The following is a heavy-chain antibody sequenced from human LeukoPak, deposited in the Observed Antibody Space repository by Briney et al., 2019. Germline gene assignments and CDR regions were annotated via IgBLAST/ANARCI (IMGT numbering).Heavy chain of an antibody. J-gene: IGHJ5*02. CDR2: IYHSGTT. D-gene: IGHD3-22*01. Sequence: PSGTLSLTCAVSGASISSTNWWSWVRQPPGKGLEWIGEIYHSGTTNYNPSLKSRVTISVDKSKNQFSLKLNSVTAADTAVYYCAREFNYYDSSGAILGGFDPWGQGTLVTVSS. CDR3: AREFNYYDSSGAILGGFDP. CDR1: GASISSTNW. V-gene: IGHV4-4*02.